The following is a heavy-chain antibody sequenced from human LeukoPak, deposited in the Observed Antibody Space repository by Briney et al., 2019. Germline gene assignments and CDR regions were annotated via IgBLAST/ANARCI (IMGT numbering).Heavy chain of an antibody. J-gene: IGHJ5*02. D-gene: IGHD3-3*01. CDR1: GGTFSSYA. CDR3: AREAITIFGVVRTQTTYGPHRFDP. Sequence: ASVKVSCKASGGTFSSYAISWVRQAPGQGLEWMGWINPNSGATNYAQKFQGRVTMTRDTSIRTAYMELSRLRSDDTAVYYCAREAITIFGVVRTQTTYGPHRFDPWGQGTLVTVSS. CDR2: INPNSGAT. V-gene: IGHV1-2*02.